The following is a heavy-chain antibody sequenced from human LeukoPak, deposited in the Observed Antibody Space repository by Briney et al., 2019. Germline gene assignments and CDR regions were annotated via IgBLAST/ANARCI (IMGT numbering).Heavy chain of an antibody. CDR2: IFRSGST. V-gene: IGHV3-66*01. CDR3: ARDYYGTTAYLAY. Sequence: GGSLRLSCAVSGFTVSSSYMSWVRQAPGKGLEWVSVIFRSGSTYYADSVKGRFTISRDNSKNTVYLQMNSLRAEDTAVYYCARDYYGTTAYLAYWGQGTLVTVSP. CDR1: GFTVSSSY. D-gene: IGHD3-22*01. J-gene: IGHJ4*02.